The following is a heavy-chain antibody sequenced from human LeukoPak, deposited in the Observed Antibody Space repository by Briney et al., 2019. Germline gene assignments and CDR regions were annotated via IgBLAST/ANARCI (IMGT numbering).Heavy chain of an antibody. Sequence: PSETLSLTCTVSGGSISSYYWSWIRQPPGKGLEWFGYIYYSGSTNYNPSLKSRVTISVDTSKNQFSLKLSSVTAADTAVYYCARAQGSGSYSGDYYYYMDVWGKGTTVTVSS. D-gene: IGHD3-10*01. J-gene: IGHJ6*03. V-gene: IGHV4-59*01. CDR3: ARAQGSGSYSGDYYYYMDV. CDR2: IYYSGST. CDR1: GGSISSYY.